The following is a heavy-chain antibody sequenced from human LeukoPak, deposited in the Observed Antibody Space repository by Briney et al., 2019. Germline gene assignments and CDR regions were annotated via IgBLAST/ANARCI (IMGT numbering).Heavy chain of an antibody. D-gene: IGHD3-22*01. Sequence: PGGSLRLSCAASDFTFSTYNMHWVRQAPGKGLEWVSTISSNTDSYIYYANSVRGRFTISRDNAKNSLYLQMNSLRAEDTAVYYCTRDAGPYDSSGYYDAFDIWGPGTMVTVSS. V-gene: IGHV3-21*01. J-gene: IGHJ3*02. CDR2: ISSNTDSYI. CDR3: TRDAGPYDSSGYYDAFDI. CDR1: DFTFSTYN.